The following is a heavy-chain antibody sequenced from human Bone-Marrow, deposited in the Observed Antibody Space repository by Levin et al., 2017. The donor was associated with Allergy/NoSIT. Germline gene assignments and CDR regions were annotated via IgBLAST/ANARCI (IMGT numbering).Heavy chain of an antibody. D-gene: IGHD3-22*01. CDR3: ARADSSGYYSAGEFDY. J-gene: IGHJ4*02. CDR1: GGSISSYY. V-gene: IGHV4-59*01. CDR2: IYYSGST. Sequence: SETLSLTCTVSGGSISSYYWSWIRQPPGKGLEWIGYIYYSGSTNYNPSLKSRVTISVDTSKNQFSLKLSSVTAADTAVYYCARADSSGYYSAGEFDYWGQGTLVTVSS.